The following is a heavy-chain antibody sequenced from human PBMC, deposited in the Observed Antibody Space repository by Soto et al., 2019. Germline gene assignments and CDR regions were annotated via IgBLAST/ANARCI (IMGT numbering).Heavy chain of an antibody. CDR1: GGSISSGGYY. D-gene: IGHD2-2*01. CDR2: IYYSGST. J-gene: IGHJ6*02. V-gene: IGHV4-31*03. Sequence: QVQLQESGPGLVKPSQTLSLTCTVSGGSISSGGYYWSWIRQHPGKGLEWIGYIYYSGSTYYNPSLKSRVTISVDTSKNQFSLKLSSVTAADTAVYYCARDTAAMCYYGMDVWGQGTTVTVSS. CDR3: ARDTAAMCYYGMDV.